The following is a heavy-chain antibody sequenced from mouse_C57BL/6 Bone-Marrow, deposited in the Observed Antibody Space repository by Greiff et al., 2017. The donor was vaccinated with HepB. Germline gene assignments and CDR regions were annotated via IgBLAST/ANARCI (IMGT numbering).Heavy chain of an antibody. Sequence: VQLQQSGAELVRPGASVKLSCTASGFNIKDDYMHWVKQRPEQGLEWIGWIDPENGDTEYASKFQGKATITADTSSNTAYLQLSSLTSEDTAVYYCTPIYDGYYGAYGGQGTLVTVSA. J-gene: IGHJ3*01. CDR1: GFNIKDDY. D-gene: IGHD2-3*01. V-gene: IGHV14-4*01. CDR3: TPIYDGYYGAY. CDR2: IDPENGDT.